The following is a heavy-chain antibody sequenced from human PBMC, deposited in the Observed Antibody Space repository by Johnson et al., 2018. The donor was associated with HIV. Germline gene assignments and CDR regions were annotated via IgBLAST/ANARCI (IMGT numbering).Heavy chain of an antibody. CDR1: GFTFSDYY. D-gene: IGHD3-3*01. CDR2: ISSSGSTI. J-gene: IGHJ3*02. CDR3: ASLYYNFWSGYSSSGWSHAFDI. Sequence: QVQLVESGGGLVKPGGSLRLYCAASGFTFSDYYMSWIRQAPGKGLEWVSYISSSGSTIYYADSVKGRFTISRDNAKNSLYLQMNSLRAEDTAVCYCASLYYNFWSGYSSSGWSHAFDIWGQGTMVTVSS. V-gene: IGHV3-11*04.